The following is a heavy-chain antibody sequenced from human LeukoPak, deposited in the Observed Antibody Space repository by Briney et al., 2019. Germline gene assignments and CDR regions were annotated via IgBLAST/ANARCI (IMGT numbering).Heavy chain of an antibody. CDR2: IYYSGST. D-gene: IGHD4-11*01. J-gene: IGHJ6*03. CDR1: GGSITNNAYY. V-gene: IGHV4-39*01. Sequence: SATLSLTCTVSGGSITNNAYYWAWIRQPPGKGLEWIGSIYYSGSTHYNPSLKSRLTISVDTSKNQFSLKLSSVTAADTAVYYCARNETTGLQRTPYYHSYVDVWGKGTTVTVSS. CDR3: ARNETTGLQRTPYYHSYVDV.